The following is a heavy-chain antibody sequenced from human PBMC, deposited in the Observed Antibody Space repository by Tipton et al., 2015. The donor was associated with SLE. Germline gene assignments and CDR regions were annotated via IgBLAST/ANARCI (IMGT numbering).Heavy chain of an antibody. CDR3: IPRGYSGY. Sequence: GSLRLSCTVSGFTFTNAWMSWVRQAPGKGLEWVGRIKIKADGGTTDYVAPVKGRFTMSRDESKNTLYLQMNSRKTEDTAVNYCIPRGYSGYWGQGALVTVSS. J-gene: IGHJ4*02. CDR2: IKIKADGGTT. D-gene: IGHD5-12*01. CDR1: GFTFTNAW. V-gene: IGHV3-15*01.